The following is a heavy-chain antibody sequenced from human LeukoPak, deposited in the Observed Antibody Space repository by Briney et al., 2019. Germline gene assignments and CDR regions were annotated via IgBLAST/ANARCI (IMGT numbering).Heavy chain of an antibody. V-gene: IGHV1-8*01. J-gene: IGHJ6*03. CDR2: MNPNSGNT. CDR3: ARGTHRDIVLMVYAIDYYYYMDV. CDR1: EYTFTSYD. D-gene: IGHD2-8*01. Sequence: GASVTVSCKASEYTFTSYDINWVRQAPGQGLEWMGWMNPNSGNTGYAQKFQGRVTMTRNTSISTAYMELSSLRSEDTAVYYCARGTHRDIVLMVYAIDYYYYMDVWGKGTTVTVSS.